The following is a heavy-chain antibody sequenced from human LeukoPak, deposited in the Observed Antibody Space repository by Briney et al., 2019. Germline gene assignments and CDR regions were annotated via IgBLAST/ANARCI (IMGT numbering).Heavy chain of an antibody. Sequence: TLSPTCTVSGGSISSGSYYWSWIRQPAGKGLEWVGHIGSTNYNPSLKSRVTISVDTSKNQFSLKLSSVTAADTAVYYCARGLNYYDSSGRPHWYFDLWGRGTLVTVSS. V-gene: IGHV4-61*09. CDR1: GGSISSGSYY. D-gene: IGHD3-22*01. J-gene: IGHJ2*01. CDR2: IGST. CDR3: ARGLNYYDSSGRPHWYFDL.